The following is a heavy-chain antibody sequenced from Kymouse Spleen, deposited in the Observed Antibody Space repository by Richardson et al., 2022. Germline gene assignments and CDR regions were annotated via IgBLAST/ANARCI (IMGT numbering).Heavy chain of an antibody. V-gene: IGHV4-34*01. CDR2: INHSGST. CDR1: GGSFSGYY. D-gene: IGHD6-19*01. J-gene: IGHJ4*02. Sequence: QVQLQQWGAGLLKPSETLSLTCAVYGGSFSGYYWSWIRQPPGKGLEWIGEINHSGSTNYNPSLKSRVTISVDTSKNQFSLKLSSVTAADTAVYYCAREGAVAGTDPYFDYWGQGTLVTVSS. CDR3: AREGAVAGTDPYFDY.